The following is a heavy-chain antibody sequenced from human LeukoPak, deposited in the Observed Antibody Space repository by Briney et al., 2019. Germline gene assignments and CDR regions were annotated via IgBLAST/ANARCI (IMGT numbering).Heavy chain of an antibody. J-gene: IGHJ5*02. Sequence: SETLSLTCTVSGGSISSSSYYWGWIRQPPGKGLEWIGSIYYSGSTYYNPSLKSRVTISVDTSKNQFSLKLSSVTAADTAVYYCATGESNWFDPWGQGTLVTVSS. CDR1: GGSISSSSYY. V-gene: IGHV4-39*07. CDR2: IYYSGST. CDR3: ATGESNWFDP. D-gene: IGHD1-14*01.